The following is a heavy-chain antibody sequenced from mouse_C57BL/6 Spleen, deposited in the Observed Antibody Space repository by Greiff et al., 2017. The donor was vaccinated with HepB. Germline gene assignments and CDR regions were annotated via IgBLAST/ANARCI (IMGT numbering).Heavy chain of an antibody. V-gene: IGHV1-64*01. CDR2: IHPNSGST. J-gene: IGHJ2*01. CDR3: ARGGGERGY. Sequence: QVQLKQPGAELVKPGASVKLSCKASGYTFTSYWMHWVKQRPGQGLEWIGMIHPNSGSTNYNEKFKSKATLTVDKSSSTAYMQLSSLTSEDSAVYYCARGGGERGYWGQGTTLTVSS. CDR1: GYTFTSYW.